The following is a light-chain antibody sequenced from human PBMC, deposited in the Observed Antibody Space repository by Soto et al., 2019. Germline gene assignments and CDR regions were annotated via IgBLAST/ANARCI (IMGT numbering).Light chain of an antibody. V-gene: IGLV2-18*02. J-gene: IGLJ2*01. Sequence: QSALTQPHSVSGSPGQSVTISCTGTSSDIGLYNHVSWYQQAPGTAPKLMIYDVSNRPSGVPDRFSGSKSGNTASLTISGLQAEDEADYYCSSYTGSTPLVIFGGGTKLTVL. CDR1: SSDIGLYNH. CDR3: SSYTGSTPLVI. CDR2: DVS.